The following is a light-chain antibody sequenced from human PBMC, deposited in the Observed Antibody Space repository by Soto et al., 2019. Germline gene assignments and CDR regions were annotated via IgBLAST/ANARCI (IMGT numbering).Light chain of an antibody. CDR3: QQYNTYSWT. CDR1: QSVSDR. J-gene: IGKJ1*01. CDR2: AAS. V-gene: IGKV3-15*01. Sequence: EIVMTPSPDTLSVSPGEMATLSCRASQSVSDRVVWYQQKSGQAPSFIIYAASTRAAGVPSRFSGSGSGTEFTLTISSLQPDDVATYYCQQYNTYSWTLGHGTKVDIK.